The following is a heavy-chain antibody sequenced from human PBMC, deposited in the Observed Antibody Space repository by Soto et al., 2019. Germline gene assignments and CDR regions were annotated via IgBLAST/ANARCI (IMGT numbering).Heavy chain of an antibody. CDR1: GDTFNFYS. Sequence: QVQLVQSGAEVKRPGSSVKVSCKASGDTFNFYSINWVRQAPGLGLEWMGRVNSIVSMSNYAQKFQGRVTMTADKSTITAYMELSSLRSEDTAIYYCASSYGSGSRAFDYWGQGALVTVSS. D-gene: IGHD3-10*01. J-gene: IGHJ4*02. CDR2: VNSIVSMS. CDR3: ASSYGSGSRAFDY. V-gene: IGHV1-69*02.